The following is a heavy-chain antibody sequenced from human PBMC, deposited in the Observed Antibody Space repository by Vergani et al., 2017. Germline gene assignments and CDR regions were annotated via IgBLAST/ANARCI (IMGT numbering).Heavy chain of an antibody. Sequence: QVQLQESGPGLVKPSETLSLTCTVSGGSISSYYWSWIRQPPGKGLEWIGYIYYSGSTNYNPSLKSRVTISVDTSKNQFSLKLSSVTAADTAVYYCAMTIWGGYSGFSGRGDAFDIWGQGTMVTVSS. V-gene: IGHV4-59*01. CDR2: IYYSGST. D-gene: IGHD5-12*01. CDR3: AMTIWGGYSGFSGRGDAFDI. J-gene: IGHJ3*02. CDR1: GGSISSYY.